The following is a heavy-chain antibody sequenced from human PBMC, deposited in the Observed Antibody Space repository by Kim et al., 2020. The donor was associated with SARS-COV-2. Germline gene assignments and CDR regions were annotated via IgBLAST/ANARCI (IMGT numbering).Heavy chain of an antibody. J-gene: IGHJ3*02. D-gene: IGHD3-3*01. CDR3: ARVNDFWSGYPPAFDI. Sequence: KFQGRVTMTRNTSISTAYMELSSLRSEDTAVYYCARVNDFWSGYPPAFDIWGQGTMVTVSS. V-gene: IGHV1-8*01.